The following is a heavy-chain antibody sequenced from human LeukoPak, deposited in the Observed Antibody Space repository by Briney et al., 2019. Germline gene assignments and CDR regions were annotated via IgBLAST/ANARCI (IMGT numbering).Heavy chain of an antibody. CDR3: ARGGGYCGGDCYGIDY. J-gene: IGHJ4*02. D-gene: IGHD2-21*01. CDR1: GFTFSSYA. Sequence: GGSLRLSCAASGFTFSSYAMSWVRQAPGKGLEWVSAISGSGGSTYYADSVKGRFTISRDNSKNTLYLQMNSLRAEDTAVYYCARGGGYCGGDCYGIDYWGQGTLVTVSS. V-gene: IGHV3-23*01. CDR2: ISGSGGST.